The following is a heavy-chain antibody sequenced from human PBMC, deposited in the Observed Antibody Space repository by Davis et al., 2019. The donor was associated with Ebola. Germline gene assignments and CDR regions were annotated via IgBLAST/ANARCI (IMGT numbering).Heavy chain of an antibody. CDR3: ARSLVVITTLRKHYYYYGMDV. Sequence: PGGSLRLSCAASGFTFSSYGMHWVRQAPGKGLEWVAVISYDGSNKYYADSVKGRFTISRDNSKNTLYLQMNSLRAEDTAVYYCARSLVVITTLRKHYYYYGMDVWGQGTTVTVSS. CDR2: ISYDGSNK. D-gene: IGHD3-22*01. V-gene: IGHV3-30*03. J-gene: IGHJ6*02. CDR1: GFTFSSYG.